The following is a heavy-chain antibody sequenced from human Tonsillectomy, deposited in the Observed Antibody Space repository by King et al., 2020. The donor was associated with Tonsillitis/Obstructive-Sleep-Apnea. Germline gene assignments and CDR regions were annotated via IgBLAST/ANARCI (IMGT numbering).Heavy chain of an antibody. CDR2: ISAYNGNT. Sequence: VQLVESGAEVKKPGASVKVSCKASGYTFNSYGISWVRQAPGQGLEWMGWISAYNGNTNYAQKLQGRVTMTTDTSTSTAYMEVRSLRSDDTAVYYCARDSMSHYYDSSGYYTFDYWGQGTLVTVPS. CDR1: GYTFNSYG. CDR3: ARDSMSHYYDSSGYYTFDY. D-gene: IGHD3-22*01. V-gene: IGHV1-18*01. J-gene: IGHJ4*02.